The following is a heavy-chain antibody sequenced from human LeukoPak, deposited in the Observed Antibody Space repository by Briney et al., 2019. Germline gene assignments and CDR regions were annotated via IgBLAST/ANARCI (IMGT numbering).Heavy chain of an antibody. CDR3: ARRRDSGSYYLDY. Sequence: GESLKISCKASGYTFTDYWIGWVRQMPGKGLEWMGIIYPGDSDTRYSPSFQGQVTISADKSISTAYLQWSSLKASDTAMYYCARRRDSGSYYLDYWGQGTLVTVSS. CDR1: GYTFTDYW. D-gene: IGHD1-26*01. CDR2: IYPGDSDT. J-gene: IGHJ4*02. V-gene: IGHV5-51*01.